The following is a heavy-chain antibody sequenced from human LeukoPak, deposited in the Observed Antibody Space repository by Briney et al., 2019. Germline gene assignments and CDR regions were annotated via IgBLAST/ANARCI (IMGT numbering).Heavy chain of an antibody. J-gene: IGHJ6*02. CDR2: ISYDGSNK. D-gene: IGHD3-3*01. V-gene: IGHV3-30*18. Sequence: PGRSLRLSCAASGFTLSSYGMHWVRQAPGKGLEWVAVISYDGSNKYYADSVKGRFTISRDNSKNTLYLQMNSLRAEDTAAYYCAKEYLEWLFIYYGMDVWGQGTTVTVSS. CDR1: GFTLSSYG. CDR3: AKEYLEWLFIYYGMDV.